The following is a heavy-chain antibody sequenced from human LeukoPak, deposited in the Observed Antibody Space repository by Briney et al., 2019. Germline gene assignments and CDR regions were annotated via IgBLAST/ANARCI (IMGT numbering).Heavy chain of an antibody. V-gene: IGHV4-39*01. J-gene: IGHJ4*02. D-gene: IGHD3-9*01. CDR3: ARRGDILTDYAFDY. CDR1: GGSINSNSQH. Sequence: PSETLSLTCSVSGGSINSNSQHCDWIRQAPGKGLEWIGNIYYSGTTSYNPSLKSRVTISVDTSKNQFSLRLSSVTAADTAVYYCARRGDILTDYAFDYWGQGTLVTVSS. CDR2: IYYSGTT.